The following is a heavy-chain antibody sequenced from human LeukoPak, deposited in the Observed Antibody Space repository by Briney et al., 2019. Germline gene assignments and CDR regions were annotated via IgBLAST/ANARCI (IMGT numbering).Heavy chain of an antibody. D-gene: IGHD2-15*01. Sequence: GGSLRLSCAASGFTFSSYGMHWARQAPGKGLEWVAVIWYDGSNKYYADSVKGRFTISRDNSKNTLYLQMNSLRAEDTAVYYCAGGPGYCSGGSCYVFSHWGQGTLVTVSS. J-gene: IGHJ4*02. CDR2: IWYDGSNK. V-gene: IGHV3-33*08. CDR3: AGGPGYCSGGSCYVFSH. CDR1: GFTFSSYG.